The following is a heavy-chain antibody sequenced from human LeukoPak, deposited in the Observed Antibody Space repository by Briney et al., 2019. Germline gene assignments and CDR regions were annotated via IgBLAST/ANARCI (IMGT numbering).Heavy chain of an antibody. CDR3: ASSDWPYYFDF. Sequence: SETLSLTCTVSGGSISSYYWSWIRQPPGKGLEWIGYIYYSGSTNYNPSLKSRVTISVDTSKNQFSLNLSAVTAADTAIYYCASSDWPYYFDFWGQGTLVTVSS. CDR1: GGSISSYY. J-gene: IGHJ4*02. V-gene: IGHV4-59*08. CDR2: IYYSGST. D-gene: IGHD3-9*01.